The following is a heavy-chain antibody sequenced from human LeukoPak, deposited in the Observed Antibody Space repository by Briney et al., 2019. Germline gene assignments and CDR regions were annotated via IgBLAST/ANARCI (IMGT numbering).Heavy chain of an antibody. CDR2: IYYSGNN. J-gene: IGHJ4*02. CDR1: GGSVSSGSYY. Sequence: NPSETLSLTCTVSGGSVSSGSYYWSWIRQPPGKGLEWIVYIYYSGNNNYDPSLKSRVTISVDTSKNQFSLKLSSVTAADTAVYYCATGPNCSRTSCYFGGDYWGQGNLVTVSS. D-gene: IGHD2-2*01. CDR3: ATGPNCSRTSCYFGGDY. V-gene: IGHV4-61*01.